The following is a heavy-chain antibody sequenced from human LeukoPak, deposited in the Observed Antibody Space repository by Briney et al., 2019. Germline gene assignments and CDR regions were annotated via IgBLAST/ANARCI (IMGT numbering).Heavy chain of an antibody. V-gene: IGHV3-30*17. CDR2: ISYDGSNK. D-gene: IGHD2-2*01. CDR3: ARVPTRYCSSTSCYFPNDY. Sequence: PGGSLRLSCAASGFTFSSYAMHWVRQAPGKGLKGVAVISYDGSNKYYADSVKGRFTISRDNSKNTLYLQMNSLRAEDTAVYYCARVPTRYCSSTSCYFPNDYWGQGTLVTVSS. J-gene: IGHJ4*02. CDR1: GFTFSSYA.